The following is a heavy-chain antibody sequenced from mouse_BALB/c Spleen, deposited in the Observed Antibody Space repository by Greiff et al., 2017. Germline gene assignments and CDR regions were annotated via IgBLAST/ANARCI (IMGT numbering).Heavy chain of an antibody. CDR1: EYAFPSHD. CDR3: ARNDGDYAGFAY. J-gene: IGHJ3*01. Sequence: EVKLMESGGGLVQPGESLKLSCESTEYAFPSHDMSWVRKTPEKRLELVAAINSDGGSTYYPDTMERRSIISRDNTTKTPYLQMSSLRSEDTALYYCARNDGDYAGFAYWGQGTLVTVSA. D-gene: IGHD2-13*01. CDR2: INSDGGST. V-gene: IGHV5-2*01.